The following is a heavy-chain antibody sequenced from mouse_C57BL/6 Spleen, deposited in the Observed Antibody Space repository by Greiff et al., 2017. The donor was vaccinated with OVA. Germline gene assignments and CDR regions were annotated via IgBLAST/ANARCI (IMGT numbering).Heavy chain of an antibody. J-gene: IGHJ4*01. V-gene: IGHV1-69*01. CDR2: IDPSDSYT. D-gene: IGHD2-4*01. CDR3: ARTDYDRHYYAMEY. CDR1: GYTFTSYW. Sequence: QVQLQQPGAELVMPGASVKLSCKASGYTFTSYWMHWVKQRPGQGLEWIGEIDPSDSYTNYNQKFKGKSTLTVDKSSSTAYMQLSSLTSEDSAVYYYARTDYDRHYYAMEYWGQGTSVTVAS.